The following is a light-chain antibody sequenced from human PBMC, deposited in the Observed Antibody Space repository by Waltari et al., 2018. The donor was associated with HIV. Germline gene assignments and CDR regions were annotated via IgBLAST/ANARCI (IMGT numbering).Light chain of an antibody. J-gene: IGLJ3*02. CDR1: SSDVGSYNL. V-gene: IGLV2-23*01. CDR3: CSYAGSSTLDWV. Sequence: QSALTQPASVSGSPGQSITIPCTGTSSDVGSYNLVPWYQQHPGKAPKPMIYEGSKRPSGVSNRFSGSKSGNTASLTISGLQAEDEADYYCCSYAGSSTLDWVFGGGTKLTVL. CDR2: EGS.